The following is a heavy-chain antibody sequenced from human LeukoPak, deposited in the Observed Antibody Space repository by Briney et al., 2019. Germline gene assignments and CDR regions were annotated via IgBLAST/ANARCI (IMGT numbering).Heavy chain of an antibody. D-gene: IGHD2-21*01. CDR1: GFSFSNYG. CDR3: AKEFR. J-gene: IGHJ4*02. CDR2: ISGSGGST. Sequence: GGSLTLSCAASGFSFSNYGISWVRQAPGRGLEWVSGISGSGGSTYYADAVKGRFTISRDNSNRRVFLQMSSLRAEDTAVYYCAKEFRWGPGTLVTVSP. V-gene: IGHV3-23*01.